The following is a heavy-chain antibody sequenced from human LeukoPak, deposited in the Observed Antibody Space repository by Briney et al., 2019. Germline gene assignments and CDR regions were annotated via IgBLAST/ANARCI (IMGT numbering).Heavy chain of an antibody. CDR1: GFTLSSQW. CDR2: IKTDGSST. Sequence: GGSLRLSCAVPGFTLSSQWMHWVRQAPGKGLVWVSLIKTDGSSTNYADSVKGRFTVSRDDAKNTLYLQMSSLRAEDTAMYYCHPLAYISDWGQGTLVTVPS. D-gene: IGHD6-19*01. V-gene: IGHV3-74*01. CDR3: HPLAYISD. J-gene: IGHJ4*02.